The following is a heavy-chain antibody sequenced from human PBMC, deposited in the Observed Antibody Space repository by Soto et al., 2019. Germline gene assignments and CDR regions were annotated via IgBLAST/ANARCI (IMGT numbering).Heavy chain of an antibody. CDR1: GGSIRSGGYY. CDR3: ARASLGYCSSTSCRSNWFDP. Sequence: QVQLQESGPGLVKPSQTLSLTCTVSGGSIRSGGYYWTWIRQHPGKGLEWIGYIYYTGSTYYNPSLKSRVTISVDTSKIQFSLKLSSVTAADTAVYYCARASLGYCSSTSCRSNWFDPWGQGTLVTVSS. J-gene: IGHJ5*02. V-gene: IGHV4-31*03. D-gene: IGHD2-2*01. CDR2: IYYTGST.